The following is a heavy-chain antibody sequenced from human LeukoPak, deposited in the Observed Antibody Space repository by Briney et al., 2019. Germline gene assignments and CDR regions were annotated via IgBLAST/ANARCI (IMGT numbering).Heavy chain of an antibody. CDR3: ARDYTCSSTSCYSNWFDP. D-gene: IGHD2-2*01. Sequence: ASVKVSCKASGYTFTSYGISWVRQAPGQGLEWMGWISAYNGNTNYAQKLQGRVTMTTDTSTSTAYMELRSLRSDDTAVYYCARDYTCSSTSCYSNWFDPWGQGTLVTVSS. V-gene: IGHV1-18*01. CDR2: ISAYNGNT. CDR1: GYTFTSYG. J-gene: IGHJ5*02.